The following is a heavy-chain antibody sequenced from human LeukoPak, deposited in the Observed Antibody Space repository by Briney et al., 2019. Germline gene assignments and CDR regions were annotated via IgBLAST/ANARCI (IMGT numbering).Heavy chain of an antibody. D-gene: IGHD3-22*01. CDR3: AREDYYDSGSSDY. CDR1: GYTFTSYY. Sequence: ASVKVSCKASGYTFTSYYMHWVRQAPGQGLEWMGWISADNGNTDYAQRFQGRVTMTTDTSTSTAYMELSSLRSEDTAIYYCAREDYYDSGSSDYWGQGTLVTVSS. J-gene: IGHJ4*02. CDR2: ISADNGNT. V-gene: IGHV1-18*04.